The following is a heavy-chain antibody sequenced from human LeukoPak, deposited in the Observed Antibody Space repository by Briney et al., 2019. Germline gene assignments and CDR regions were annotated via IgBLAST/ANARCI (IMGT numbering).Heavy chain of an antibody. CDR2: IKSKTDGGTT. J-gene: IGHJ4*02. Sequence: GGSLRLSCAASGFTFSNAWMSWVRQAPGKGLGWVGRIKSKTDGGTTDYAAPVKGRFTISRDDSKNTLYLQMNSLKTEDTAVYYCTTDFYDYVWGSYRRDYWGQGTLVTVSS. V-gene: IGHV3-15*01. D-gene: IGHD3-16*01. CDR1: GFTFSNAW. CDR3: TTDFYDYVWGSYRRDY.